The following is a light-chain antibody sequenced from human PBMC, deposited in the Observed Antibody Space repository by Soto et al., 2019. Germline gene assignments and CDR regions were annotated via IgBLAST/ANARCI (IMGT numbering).Light chain of an antibody. CDR2: AAS. CDR3: LSVQSRL. CDR1: PGLSSY. V-gene: IGKV1-12*02. J-gene: IGKJ4*01. Sequence: DIQMTQSPSSVSASVGDRVTITCRASPGLSSYLAWYQQKPGKAPKLMIYAASNFQSGVPSRFSGSGSGTDFTLTLRSLQPEDFATYFCLSVQSRLFGGGTKVQIK.